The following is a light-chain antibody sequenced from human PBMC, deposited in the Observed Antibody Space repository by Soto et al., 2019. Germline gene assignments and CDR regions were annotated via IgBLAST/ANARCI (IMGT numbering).Light chain of an antibody. CDR3: QQYYSTPQT. CDR1: QSILYSSNNKNY. J-gene: IGKJ1*01. Sequence: DIVMTQSPYSLAVSLGERATINCKSSQSILYSSNNKNYLVWYQQKPGQPPKLLIYWASTRESGVPDRFSGSGSGTDFTLTIISLQAEDVAVYYCQQYYSTPQTFGQGTKVEIK. V-gene: IGKV4-1*01. CDR2: WAS.